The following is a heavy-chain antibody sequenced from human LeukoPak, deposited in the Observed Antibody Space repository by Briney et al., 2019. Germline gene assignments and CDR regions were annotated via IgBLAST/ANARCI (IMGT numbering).Heavy chain of an antibody. V-gene: IGHV3-7*02. CDR3: ARPLTTVAYGDDAFDI. J-gene: IGHJ3*02. CDR2: IKEDGSEK. D-gene: IGHD4-23*01. Sequence: GGSLRLSCAASGFTFSSYWMNWVRQAPGKGLEWVAKIKEDGSEKYYVESVKGRFTVSRDNAKNALYLQMNSLRAEDTAVYYCARPLTTVAYGDDAFDIWGQGTMVTVSS. CDR1: GFTFSSYW.